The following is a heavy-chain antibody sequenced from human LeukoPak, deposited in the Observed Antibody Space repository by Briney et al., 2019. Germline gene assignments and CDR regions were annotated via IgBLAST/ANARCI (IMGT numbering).Heavy chain of an antibody. V-gene: IGHV3-30*02. CDR3: AKDREEEFRLWFGELLGNYYYYYMDV. D-gene: IGHD3-10*01. J-gene: IGHJ6*03. CDR1: GFTFSSYG. CDR2: IRYDGSNK. Sequence: GSLRLSCAASGFTFSSYGMHWVRQAPGKGLEWVAFIRYDGSNKYYADSVKGRFTISRDNSKNTLYLQMNSLRAEDTAVYYCAKDREEEFRLWFGELLGNYYYYYMDVWGKGTTVTISS.